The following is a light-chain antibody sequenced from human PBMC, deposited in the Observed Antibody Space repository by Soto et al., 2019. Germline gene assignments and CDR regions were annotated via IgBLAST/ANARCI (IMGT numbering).Light chain of an antibody. CDR3: QQYYNWPRT. Sequence: EIVMTQSPATLSVSPGERATLSCRATQSVASNLAWYQQKPGQAPRLLIYGASTRAIGIPARFSGSGSGTEFTLTITSLQSEDFALYYCQQYYNWPRTFGQGTKVDIK. J-gene: IGKJ1*01. CDR1: QSVASN. V-gene: IGKV3-15*01. CDR2: GAS.